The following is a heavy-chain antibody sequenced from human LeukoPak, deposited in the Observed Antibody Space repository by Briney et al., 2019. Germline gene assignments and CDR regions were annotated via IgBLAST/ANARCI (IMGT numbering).Heavy chain of an antibody. Sequence: PGGSLRLSCAVSGFTFSSYEMNWVRQAPGKGLEWVSNIRSSGTTIYYADSVKGRFSISRDNAKNSLYLQMNSLRVEDTAVYYCALLAVASDYYWGQGALVTVSS. D-gene: IGHD6-19*01. CDR2: IRSSGTTI. CDR3: ALLAVASDYY. J-gene: IGHJ4*02. CDR1: GFTFSSYE. V-gene: IGHV3-48*03.